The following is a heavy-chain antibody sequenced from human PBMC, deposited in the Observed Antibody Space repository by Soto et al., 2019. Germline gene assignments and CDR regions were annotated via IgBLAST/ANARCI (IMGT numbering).Heavy chain of an antibody. Sequence: QVQLVESGGGVVQPGRSLRLSCAASGFTFSSYGMHWVRQAPGKGLEWVAVIWYDGSNKYYADSVKGRFTISRDNSKNTLYLQMNSLRAEDTAVYYCARYGDYFQFDYWGQGTLVTFSS. CDR2: IWYDGSNK. CDR3: ARYGDYFQFDY. D-gene: IGHD4-17*01. V-gene: IGHV3-33*01. CDR1: GFTFSSYG. J-gene: IGHJ4*02.